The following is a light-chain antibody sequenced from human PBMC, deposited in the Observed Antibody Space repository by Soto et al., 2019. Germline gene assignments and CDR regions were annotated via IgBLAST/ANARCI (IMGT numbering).Light chain of an antibody. J-gene: IGKJ1*01. Sequence: DIQMTQSPSTLSASVGDRVTITCRASQSISSWLAWYQQKPGKAPKLLIYKASSLESGVPSRVSGSGSGTEFTLTISSLQPADFATYYCQQYNSYSRTVGQGTKVEIK. CDR1: QSISSW. V-gene: IGKV1-5*03. CDR3: QQYNSYSRT. CDR2: KAS.